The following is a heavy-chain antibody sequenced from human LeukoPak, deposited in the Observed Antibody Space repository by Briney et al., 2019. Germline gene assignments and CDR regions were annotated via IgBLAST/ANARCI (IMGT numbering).Heavy chain of an antibody. D-gene: IGHD2-2*02. CDR3: ARASLYCSSTSCYTNY. CDR2: IIPIFGTA. Sequence: GASVKVSCKASGGTFSSYAISWVRQAPGQGLEWMGGIIPIFGTANYAQKLQGGVTMTTDTSTNTAYMELRSLRSDDTAVYYCARASLYCSSTSCYTNYWGQGTLVIVSS. CDR1: GGTFSSYA. J-gene: IGHJ4*02. V-gene: IGHV1-69*05.